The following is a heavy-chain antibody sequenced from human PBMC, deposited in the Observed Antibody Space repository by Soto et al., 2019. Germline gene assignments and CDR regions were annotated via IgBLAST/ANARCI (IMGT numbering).Heavy chain of an antibody. V-gene: IGHV4-4*07. D-gene: IGHD1-20*01. CDR2: IYTSGST. J-gene: IGHJ6*02. CDR1: GGSISSYY. CDR3: ARARHTSLTGDYYGMDV. Sequence: SETLSLTCAVSGGSISSYYWSWIRQPAGKGLEWIGRIYTSGSTNYNPSLKSRVTMSVDTSKNQFSLKLSSVTAADTAVYYCARARHTSLTGDYYGMDVWGQGTTVTVPS.